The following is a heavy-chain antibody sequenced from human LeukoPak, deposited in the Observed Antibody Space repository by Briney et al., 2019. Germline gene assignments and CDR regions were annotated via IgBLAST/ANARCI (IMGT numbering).Heavy chain of an antibody. J-gene: IGHJ6*03. CDR2: INHSGST. D-gene: IGHD3/OR15-3a*01. CDR3: ARGWTLAYYYMDV. CDR1: GGSFSGYY. V-gene: IGHV4-34*01. Sequence: TSETLSLTCAVYGGSFSGYYWSWIRQPPGKGLEWVGEINHSGSTNYNPSLKSRVTISVDTFKNQFSLKLSSVTAADTAVYYCARGWTLAYYYMDVWGKGTTVTVSS.